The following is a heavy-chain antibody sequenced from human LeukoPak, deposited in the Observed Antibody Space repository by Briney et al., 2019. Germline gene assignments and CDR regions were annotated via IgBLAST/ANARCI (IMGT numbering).Heavy chain of an antibody. J-gene: IGHJ3*02. Sequence: GGSLRLSCAASGFTFSSYWMHWVRQAPGKGLVWVSRINSDGSSTSYADSVKGRFTISRDNAKNTLYLQMNSLRAEDTAVYYCANDPYLGIPDDAFDIWGQGTMVTVSS. V-gene: IGHV3-74*01. CDR1: GFTFSSYW. CDR2: INSDGSST. CDR3: ANDPYLGIPDDAFDI.